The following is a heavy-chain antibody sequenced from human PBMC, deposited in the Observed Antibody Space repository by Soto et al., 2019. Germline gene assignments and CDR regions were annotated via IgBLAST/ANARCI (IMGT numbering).Heavy chain of an antibody. CDR1: GSTFSGYA. J-gene: IGHJ5*02. Sequence: GTLRLSCSASGSTFSGYAMSWVGQAPGKGLEWVSTINGGADRTYYAESVKGRFTISRDNFKNALDLQMDSLRAEDTAIYYCARLQAIYGVLKNGIRFDPWGQGTLVTVSS. D-gene: IGHD3-3*01. CDR2: INGGADRT. CDR3: ARLQAIYGVLKNGIRFDP. V-gene: IGHV3-23*01.